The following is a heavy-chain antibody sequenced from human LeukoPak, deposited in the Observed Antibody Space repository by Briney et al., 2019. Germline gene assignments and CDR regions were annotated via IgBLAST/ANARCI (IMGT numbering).Heavy chain of an antibody. CDR2: INHSGST. D-gene: IGHD1-7*01. V-gene: IGHV4-34*01. CDR1: GGSFSGYY. J-gene: IGHJ5*02. CDR3: ARRGRITGTTRRPFDP. Sequence: PSETLSLTCAVYGGSFSGYYWSWIRQPPGKGLEWIGEINHSGSTNYNPSLKSRVTISVDTSKNQFSLKLSSVTAADTAVYYCARRGRITGTTRRPFDPWGQGTLVTVSS.